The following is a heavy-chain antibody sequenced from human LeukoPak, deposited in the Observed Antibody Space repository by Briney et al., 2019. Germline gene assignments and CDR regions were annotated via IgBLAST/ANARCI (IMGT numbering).Heavy chain of an antibody. CDR2: ISYDGSNK. V-gene: IGHV3-30*18. D-gene: IGHD4-17*01. Sequence: GRSLRLSCAASGFTFSKYGMHWVRQAPGKGLEWVAVISYDGSNKYYADSVKGRFTISRDNSKNTLYLQINSLRAEDTAVYYCAKDPSVYYGDYIIRWGQGTLVIVSS. CDR1: GFTFSKYG. CDR3: AKDPSVYYGDYIIR. J-gene: IGHJ4*02.